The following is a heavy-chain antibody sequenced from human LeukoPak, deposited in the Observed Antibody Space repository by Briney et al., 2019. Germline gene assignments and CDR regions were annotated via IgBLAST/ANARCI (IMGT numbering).Heavy chain of an antibody. Sequence: SETLSLTCAVYGASFNTYYWTWIRQSPDKGLEWIGEVKHDGDTNVNPSLRSRVVMSVDASKNQFSLKTTSVTAADTAIYFCARGPVALPNDRLSLFFDFWGQGTLVTVSS. CDR3: ARGPVALPNDRLSLFFDF. CDR1: GASFNTYY. V-gene: IGHV4-34*01. D-gene: IGHD2-8*01. J-gene: IGHJ5*01. CDR2: VKHDGDT.